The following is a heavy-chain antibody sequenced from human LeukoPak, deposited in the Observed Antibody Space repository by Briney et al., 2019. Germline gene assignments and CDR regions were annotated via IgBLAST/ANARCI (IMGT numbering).Heavy chain of an antibody. CDR3: AKVDVSYGSGTRNDY. D-gene: IGHD3-10*01. Sequence: SETLSLTCTVSGGSISSSSYYWGWIRQPPGKGLEWIGSIYYSGSTYYNPSLKSRVTISVDTSKNQFSLKLSSVTAEDTAVYYCAKVDVSYGSGTRNDYWGQGTLVTVSS. CDR1: GGSISSSSYY. CDR2: IYYSGST. J-gene: IGHJ4*02. V-gene: IGHV4-39*07.